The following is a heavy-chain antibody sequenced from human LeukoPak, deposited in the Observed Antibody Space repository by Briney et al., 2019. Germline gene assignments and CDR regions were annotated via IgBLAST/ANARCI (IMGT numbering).Heavy chain of an antibody. D-gene: IGHD3-9*01. Sequence: GGSLRLSCAASGFTISNNYMSWVRQAPGKGLEWVSSISSLSSYLYYADSVKGRFTISRDNAKNSLYLQMNSLRAEDTAVYYCARALYYDILTGYQTHTYYFDYWGQGTLVTVSS. CDR3: ARALYYDILTGYQTHTYYFDY. CDR2: ISSLSSYL. CDR1: GFTISNNY. V-gene: IGHV3-21*01. J-gene: IGHJ4*02.